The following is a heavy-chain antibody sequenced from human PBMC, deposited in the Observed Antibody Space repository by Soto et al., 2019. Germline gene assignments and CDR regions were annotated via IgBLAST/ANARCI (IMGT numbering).Heavy chain of an antibody. Sequence: SETLSLTCTVSGCSFSRYYWSWIRRPPGKGLDWIGYIYYSGSTNYNPSLKSGVTISVDTSKNQFSLKLSSVTAADTAVNYCARRYGDCFDYWGQGTLVTVSS. CDR3: ARRYGDCFDY. CDR2: IYYSGST. CDR1: GCSFSRYY. J-gene: IGHJ4*02. D-gene: IGHD4-17*01. V-gene: IGHV4-59*08.